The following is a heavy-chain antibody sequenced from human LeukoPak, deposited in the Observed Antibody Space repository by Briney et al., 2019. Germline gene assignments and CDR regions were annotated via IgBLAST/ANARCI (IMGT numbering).Heavy chain of an antibody. CDR2: IYHSGST. CDR3: ARMKGVVVIPTARPTFYFDY. D-gene: IGHD2-2*01. J-gene: IGHJ4*02. CDR1: GYSISTGYY. V-gene: IGHV4-38-2*02. Sequence: PSETLSLTCTVSGYSISTGYYWGWVRQPPGKGLEWIGSIYHSGSTYYNQSLKSRVTISIDTSKNQFSLKLTSVTAADTAMYYCARMKGVVVIPTARPTFYFDYWGQGILVTVSS.